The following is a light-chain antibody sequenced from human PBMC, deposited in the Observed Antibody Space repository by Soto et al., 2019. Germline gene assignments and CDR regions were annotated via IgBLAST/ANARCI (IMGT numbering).Light chain of an antibody. J-gene: IGLJ3*02. CDR3: QTFDSSLTISWV. CDR1: SSNIGRGYD. Sequence: QSVLTQPPSVSGAPGQRVPISCPGSSSNIGRGYDVHWYQQFPGSAPRLLLSGDSNRPSGVPDRFSGSRSGTSASLAITGLQAEDEADYYCQTFDSSLTISWVFGGGTKLTVL. V-gene: IGLV1-40*01. CDR2: GDS.